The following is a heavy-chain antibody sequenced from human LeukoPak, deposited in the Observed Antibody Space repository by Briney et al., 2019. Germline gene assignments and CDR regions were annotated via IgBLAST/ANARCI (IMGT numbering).Heavy chain of an antibody. D-gene: IGHD6-13*01. CDR2: INPNSGGT. Sequence: ASVKLSCKAAGYTFTRYYMHWVRQAPGQGLEWMGWINPNSGGTNYAQKFQGRVTMTRDTSISTAYMEMSRLRSDDTAVYYCAISSSGYRGFDYWGQGTLVTVSS. CDR3: AISSSGYRGFDY. V-gene: IGHV1-2*02. CDR1: GYTFTRYY. J-gene: IGHJ4*02.